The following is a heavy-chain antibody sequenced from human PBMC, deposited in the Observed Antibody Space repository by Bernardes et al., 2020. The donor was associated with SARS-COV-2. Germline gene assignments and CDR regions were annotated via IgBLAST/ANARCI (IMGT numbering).Heavy chain of an antibody. CDR2: ITSGSTNT. CDR3: ARERGGGYFDS. D-gene: IGHD3-16*01. Sequence: GSLRLSCAASGFTFSNFYMSWFRLAPGKGLEWVSYITSGSTNTDYADSVKGRFTISRDDVKNSLYLQMSGLRVEDTAVYYCARERGGGYFDSWGQGSLVTVSS. V-gene: IGHV3-11*05. J-gene: IGHJ4*02. CDR1: GFTFSNFY.